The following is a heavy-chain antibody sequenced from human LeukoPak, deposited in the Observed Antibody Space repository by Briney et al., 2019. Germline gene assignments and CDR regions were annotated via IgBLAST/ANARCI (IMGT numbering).Heavy chain of an antibody. J-gene: IGHJ6*03. CDR2: INHSGST. D-gene: IGHD1-26*01. CDR1: GGSFSGYY. Sequence: PSETLSLTCAAYGGSFSGYYWSWIRQPPGKGLEWIGEINHSGSTNYNPSLKSRVTISVDASKNQFSLKLSSVTAADTAVYYCARGRVWEPNYYYYYYMDVWGKGTTVTVSS. V-gene: IGHV4-34*01. CDR3: ARGRVWEPNYYYYYYMDV.